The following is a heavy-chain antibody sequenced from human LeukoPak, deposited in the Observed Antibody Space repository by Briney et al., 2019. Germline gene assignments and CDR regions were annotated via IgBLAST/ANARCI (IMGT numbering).Heavy chain of an antibody. Sequence: PGGSLRLSCAASGFTFSSYAMSWVRQAPGKGLEWVSAISGSGGSTYYADSVKGRFTISRDNSKNTLYLQMNSLRAEDAAVYYCARESAVVEYSSSWALDYWGQGTLVTVSS. CDR3: ARESAVVEYSSSWALDY. CDR1: GFTFSSYA. CDR2: ISGSGGST. V-gene: IGHV3-23*01. D-gene: IGHD6-13*01. J-gene: IGHJ4*02.